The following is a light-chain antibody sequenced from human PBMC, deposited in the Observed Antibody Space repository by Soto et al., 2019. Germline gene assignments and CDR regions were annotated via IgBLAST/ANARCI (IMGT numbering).Light chain of an antibody. V-gene: IGLV2-14*01. J-gene: IGLJ1*01. CDR1: NSDVGLYDF. CDR3: ISYTSDDVRYV. CDR2: EVS. Sequence: GSNSDVGLYDFVSWYQHHPGRAPKLIVSEVSHRPSGISNRFSGSKSGNTASLTISGLQSEDEADYYCISYTSDDVRYVFGTGTKVTVL.